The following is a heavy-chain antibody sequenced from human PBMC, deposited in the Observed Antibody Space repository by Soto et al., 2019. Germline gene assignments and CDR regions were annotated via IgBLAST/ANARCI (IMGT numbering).Heavy chain of an antibody. Sequence: PGGSLRLSCAASGFTFSSYAMSWVRQAPGKGLEWVSAISGSGTGTYYADSVKGRFTISRDNSKNTLYLQMNSLRAEDTAVYYCAVRGVTNHLGSYSSMDVWGQGATVTVSS. CDR2: ISGSGTGT. D-gene: IGHD3-10*01. J-gene: IGHJ6*02. CDR3: AVRGVTNHLGSYSSMDV. CDR1: GFTFSSYA. V-gene: IGHV3-23*01.